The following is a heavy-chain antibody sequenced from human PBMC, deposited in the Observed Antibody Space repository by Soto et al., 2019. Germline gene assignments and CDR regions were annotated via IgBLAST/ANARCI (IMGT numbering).Heavy chain of an antibody. V-gene: IGHV2-5*01. CDR1: GFSLSTSGVG. Sequence: QITLKESGPTLVKPTQTLTLTCTFSGFSLSTSGVGVGWIRQPPGTARDSLALIYWNDDKRYRSSPNSRLTTTKDTSKDQGDPTVSLRDRVDTSTYYYAHSRPPRLLHYGGQGIQVTFSS. CDR2: IYWNDDK. J-gene: IGHJ4*02. CDR3: AHSRPPRLLHY.